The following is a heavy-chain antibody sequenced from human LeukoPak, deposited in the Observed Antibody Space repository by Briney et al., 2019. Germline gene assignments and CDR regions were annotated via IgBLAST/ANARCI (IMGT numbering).Heavy chain of an antibody. CDR2: LSSGGINK. D-gene: IGHD2-15*01. Sequence: GGSLRLSCAVSGFTFSNYGVHWVRQAPGKGLEWVALLSSGGINKHYADSVKGRFIISRDNSMNTLYLQMNSLRVEDTAVYYCARDHAGSGRAFDNWGQGTLVTVSS. CDR1: GFTFSNYG. J-gene: IGHJ4*02. CDR3: ARDHAGSGRAFDN. V-gene: IGHV3-30*03.